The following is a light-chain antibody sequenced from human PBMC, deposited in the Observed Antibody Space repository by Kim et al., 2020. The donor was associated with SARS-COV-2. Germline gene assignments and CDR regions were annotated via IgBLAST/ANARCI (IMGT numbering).Light chain of an antibody. CDR3: NSRDNSDNHLV. CDR1: SLRSYY. CDR2: GKN. V-gene: IGLV3-19*01. Sequence: LGQTVRITCQGDSLRSYYASWYQQKPGQAPVLVIYGKNNRPSGIPDRFSGSSSGNTASLTITGAQAEDEADYYCNSRDNSDNHLVFGGGTQLTVL. J-gene: IGLJ3*02.